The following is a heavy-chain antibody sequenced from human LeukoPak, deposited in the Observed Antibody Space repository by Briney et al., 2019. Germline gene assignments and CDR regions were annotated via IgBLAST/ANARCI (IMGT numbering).Heavy chain of an antibody. CDR2: INHSGST. J-gene: IGHJ5*02. CDR3: ARGGPMVRGRENWFDP. CDR1: GGSFSGYY. Sequence: PSETQSLTCAVYGGSFSGYYWSWIRQPPGKGLEWIGEINHSGSTNYNPSLKSRVTISVDTSKNQFSLKLSSVTAADTAVYYCARGGPMVRGRENWFDPWGQGTLVTVSS. V-gene: IGHV4-34*01. D-gene: IGHD3-10*01.